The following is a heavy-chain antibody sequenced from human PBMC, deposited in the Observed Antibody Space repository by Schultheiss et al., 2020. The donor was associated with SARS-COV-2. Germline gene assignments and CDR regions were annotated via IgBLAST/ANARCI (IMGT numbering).Heavy chain of an antibody. V-gene: IGHV3-30*07. CDR3: AKGGYTHSREGLDY. D-gene: IGHD5-18*01. CDR1: GFTFSSYA. CDR2: ISYDGSNK. Sequence: GGSLRLSCAASGFTFSSYAMHWVRQAPGKGLEWVAVISYDGSNKYYADSVKGRFTISRDNSKNTLYLQMNSLRAEDTAVYYCAKGGYTHSREGLDYWGQGTLVTVSS. J-gene: IGHJ4*02.